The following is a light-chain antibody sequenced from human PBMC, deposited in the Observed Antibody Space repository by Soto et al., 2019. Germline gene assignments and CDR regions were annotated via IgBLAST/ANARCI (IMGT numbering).Light chain of an antibody. CDR2: EVS. J-gene: IGLJ2*01. Sequence: HSALTQPASAAGGPGQSITISCTGISSDIGNYDFVSWYQQLPGTAPKAMIYEVSSRPSGVSNRLSGYKSGNTASLTISGLQAEDEAYYYCSSYTTSTSFILFGGGTKVTVL. V-gene: IGLV2-14*01. CDR3: SSYTTSTSFIL. CDR1: SSDIGNYDF.